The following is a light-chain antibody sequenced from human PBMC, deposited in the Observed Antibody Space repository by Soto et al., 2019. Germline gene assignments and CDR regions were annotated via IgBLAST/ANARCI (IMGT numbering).Light chain of an antibody. V-gene: IGKV3-20*01. CDR1: QSVSRR. Sequence: EVVLTQSPGTLSLSPGGRATLSCRASQSVSRRLAWYQQRPGQSPRLLISGASSRATGIPDRFSGSGSGTDFTLTISRLEPEDFAVYYCQQYGSSWTFGQGTKVDIK. J-gene: IGKJ1*01. CDR2: GAS. CDR3: QQYGSSWT.